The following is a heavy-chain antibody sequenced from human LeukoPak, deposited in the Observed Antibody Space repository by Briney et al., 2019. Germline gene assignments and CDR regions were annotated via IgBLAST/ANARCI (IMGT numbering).Heavy chain of an antibody. V-gene: IGHV1-2*02. CDR1: GYTFTGYY. Sequence: ASVKGSCKASGYTFTGYYMHWVRQAPGQGLEWMGWINPNSGGTNYAQKFQGRVTMTRDTSISTAYMELSRLRSDDTAVYYCAREAGNWNDELGVNYWGQGTLVTVSS. CDR2: INPNSGGT. J-gene: IGHJ4*02. D-gene: IGHD1-20*01. CDR3: AREAGNWNDELGVNY.